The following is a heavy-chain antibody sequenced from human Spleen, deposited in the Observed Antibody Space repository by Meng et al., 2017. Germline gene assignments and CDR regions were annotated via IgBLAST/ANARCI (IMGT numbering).Heavy chain of an antibody. CDR2: IIGSGGST. V-gene: IGHV3-23*01. Sequence: GESPKTPCAALGFISSSYWMSRVRQAPGKGLEWVSAIIGSGGSTYYADSVKGRFTISGDNSKNTLYLQMNGLRAEDTAVYYCAKDINSGTLWFGDYWGQGTLVTVSS. CDR1: GFISSSYW. D-gene: IGHD3-10*01. CDR3: AKDINSGTLWFGDY. J-gene: IGHJ4*02.